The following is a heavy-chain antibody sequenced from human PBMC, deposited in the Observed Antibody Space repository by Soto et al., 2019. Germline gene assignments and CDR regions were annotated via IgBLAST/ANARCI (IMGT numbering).Heavy chain of an antibody. J-gene: IGHJ4*02. CDR3: ARAFGSTMPSLF. V-gene: IGHV4-59*01. D-gene: IGHD3-16*02. Sequence: ETLSLTCTVSGGPISSYYWSWIRQPPGKGLEWIGYIYYTGSTNYNPSLKSRVTISVDTSKNQFSLKLSSVTTADTAVYYCARAFGSTMPSLFWGQGTLVTVSS. CDR2: IYYTGST. CDR1: GGPISSYY.